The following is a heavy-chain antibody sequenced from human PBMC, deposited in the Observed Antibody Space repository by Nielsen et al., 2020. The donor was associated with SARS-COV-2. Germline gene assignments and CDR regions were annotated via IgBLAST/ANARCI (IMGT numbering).Heavy chain of an antibody. D-gene: IGHD3-3*01. J-gene: IGHJ6*02. CDR2: INHSEST. V-gene: IGHV4-34*01. CDR3: ARGHGGFWSGYYHYYYYGMDV. Sequence: SQTLSLTCAVYGGSFSGYYWSWIRQPPGKGLEWIGEINHSESTNYNPSLKSRVTISVDTSKNQFSLKLSSVTAADTAVYYCARGHGGFWSGYYHYYYYGMDVWGQGTTVTVSS. CDR1: GGSFSGYY.